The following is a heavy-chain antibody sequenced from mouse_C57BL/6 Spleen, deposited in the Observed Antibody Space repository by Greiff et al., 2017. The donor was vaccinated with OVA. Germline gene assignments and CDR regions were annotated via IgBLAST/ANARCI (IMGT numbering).Heavy chain of an antibody. D-gene: IGHD2-3*01. CDR3: ARHRGYDANYFDY. J-gene: IGHJ2*01. CDR2: ISNGGGST. Sequence: EVNVVESGGGLVQPGGSLKLSCAASGFTFSDYYMYWVRQTPEKRLEWVAYISNGGGSTYYPDTVKGRFTISRDNAKNTLYLQMSRLKSEDTAMYYCARHRGYDANYFDYWGQGTTLTVSS. V-gene: IGHV5-12*01. CDR1: GFTFSDYY.